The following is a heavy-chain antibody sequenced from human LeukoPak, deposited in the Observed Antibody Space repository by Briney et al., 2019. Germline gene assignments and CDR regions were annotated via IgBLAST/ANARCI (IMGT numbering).Heavy chain of an antibody. V-gene: IGHV4-38-2*01. CDR3: ARMRTVTTCWFDP. CDR1: GYSISSGYY. Sequence: SETLSLTCAVSGYSISSGYYWGWIRQAPGKGLEWIGSFKYSGSTHYNPSLKSRATVSVDTSKIHFSLKLNSVTAADTAVYYCARMRTVTTCWFDPWGQGTLVTVSS. J-gene: IGHJ5*02. D-gene: IGHD4-11*01. CDR2: FKYSGST.